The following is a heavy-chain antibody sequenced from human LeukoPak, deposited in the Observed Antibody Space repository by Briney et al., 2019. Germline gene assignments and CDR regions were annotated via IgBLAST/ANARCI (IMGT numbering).Heavy chain of an antibody. CDR3: ARGHIDFDP. V-gene: IGHV4-34*01. Sequence: GSLRLSCAASGFTVSSNYMSWVRQPPGKGLEWIGEINHSGSTNYNPSLKSRVTISVDTSKNQFSLKLSSVTAADTAVYYCARGHIDFDPWGQGTLVTVSS. CDR2: INHSGST. J-gene: IGHJ5*02. D-gene: IGHD2-21*01. CDR1: GFTVSSNY.